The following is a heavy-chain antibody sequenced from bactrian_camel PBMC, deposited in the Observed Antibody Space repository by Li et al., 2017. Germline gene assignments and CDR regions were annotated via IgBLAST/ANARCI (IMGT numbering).Heavy chain of an antibody. CDR2: IADDDSNT. J-gene: IGHJ4*01. CDR1: GFTFRSYY. CDR3: TIFDY. Sequence: HVQLVESGGGLVQPGGSLRLSCAASGFTFRSYYMSWVRQAPGKAPEWVATIADDDSNTYYADDVKGRFAISRDNAKNTTYLLMNSLKSEDTARYYCTIFDYWSQGTQVTVS. V-gene: IGHV3S6*01.